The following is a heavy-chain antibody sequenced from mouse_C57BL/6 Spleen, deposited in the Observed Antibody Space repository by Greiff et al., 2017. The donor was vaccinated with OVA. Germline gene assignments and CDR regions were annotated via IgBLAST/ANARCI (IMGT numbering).Heavy chain of an antibody. V-gene: IGHV5-16*01. CDR3: ARDGHYYGSSYGDWYFDV. CDR2: INYDGSST. J-gene: IGHJ1*03. Sequence: EVHLVESEGGLVQPGSSMKLSCTASGFTFSDYYMAWVRQVPEKGLEWVANINYDGSSTYYLDSLKSRFIISRDNAKNILYLQMSSLKSEDTATYYCARDGHYYGSSYGDWYFDVWGTGTTVTVSS. CDR1: GFTFSDYY. D-gene: IGHD1-1*01.